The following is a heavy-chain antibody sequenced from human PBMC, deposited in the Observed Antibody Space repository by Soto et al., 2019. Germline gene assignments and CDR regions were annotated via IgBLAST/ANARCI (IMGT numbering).Heavy chain of an antibody. CDR3: ARVLNSYCSSTSCYPEPWCDP. V-gene: IGHV1-2*02. D-gene: IGHD2-2*01. CDR2: INPNSGGT. Sequence: ASVKVSCKASGYTFTGYYMHWVRQAPGQGLEWMGWINPNSGGTNYAQKFQGRVTMTRDTSISTAYMELSRLRSDDTAVYYCARVLNSYCSSTSCYPEPWCDPWGQGTLVTVSS. CDR1: GYTFTGYY. J-gene: IGHJ5*02.